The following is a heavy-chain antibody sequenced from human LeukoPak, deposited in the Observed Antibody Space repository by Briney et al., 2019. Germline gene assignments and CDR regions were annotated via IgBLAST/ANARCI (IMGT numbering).Heavy chain of an antibody. Sequence: ASVKVSRKASGYTFTSYAMNWVRQAPGQGLEWMGWINTNTGNPTYAQGFTGRFVFSLDTSVSTAYLQISSLKAEDTAVYYCARVAAGYCTNGVCFGYWGQGTLVTVSS. V-gene: IGHV7-4-1*02. D-gene: IGHD2-8*01. CDR2: INTNTGNP. CDR1: GYTFTSYA. J-gene: IGHJ4*02. CDR3: ARVAAGYCTNGVCFGY.